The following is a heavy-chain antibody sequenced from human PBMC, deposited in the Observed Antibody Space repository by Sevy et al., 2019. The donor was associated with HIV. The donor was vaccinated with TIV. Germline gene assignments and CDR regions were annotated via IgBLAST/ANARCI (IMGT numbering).Heavy chain of an antibody. J-gene: IGHJ4*02. CDR1: GFTFSYYT. D-gene: IGHD3-22*01. V-gene: IGHV3-21*03. CDR2: FSSGSSYI. CDR3: ARSTDYYENSGYDS. Sequence: GGSLRLSCAASGFTFSYYTMNWVRQAPGKGLEWVSSFSSGSSYIFYADSMKGRFTVSRDNAKNSLFLQMNSLRDEDTALYYCARSTDYYENSGYDSWGRGTLVTVSS.